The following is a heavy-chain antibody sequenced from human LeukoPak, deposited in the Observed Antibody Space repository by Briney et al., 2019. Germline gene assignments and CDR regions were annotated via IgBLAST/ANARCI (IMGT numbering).Heavy chain of an antibody. D-gene: IGHD3-22*01. Sequence: SETLSLTCTVSGGSVSSGSYYWSWIRQPPGKGLEWIGYIYYSGSTNYNPSLKSRVTISVDTSKNQFSLKLSSVTAADTAVYYCAGDSSGYYYSLFDYWGQGTLVTVSS. CDR2: IYYSGST. CDR3: AGDSSGYYYSLFDY. V-gene: IGHV4-61*01. CDR1: GGSVSSGSYY. J-gene: IGHJ4*02.